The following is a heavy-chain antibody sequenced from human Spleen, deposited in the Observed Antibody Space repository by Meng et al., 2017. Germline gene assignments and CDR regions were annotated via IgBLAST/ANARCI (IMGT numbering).Heavy chain of an antibody. J-gene: IGHJ4*02. CDR1: GFTVSSNY. Sequence: GESLKISCEASGFTVSSNYMSWVRQAPGKGLEWVSVIYSGGSTYYADSVKGRFTISRHNSKNTLYLQMDSLRADDTALYYCAKDQGVGGTLGLFDYWGQGTLVTVSS. D-gene: IGHD1-26*01. CDR2: IYSGGST. V-gene: IGHV3-53*04. CDR3: AKDQGVGGTLGLFDY.